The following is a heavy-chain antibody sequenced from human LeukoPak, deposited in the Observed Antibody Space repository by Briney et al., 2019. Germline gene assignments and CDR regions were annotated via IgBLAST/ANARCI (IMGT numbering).Heavy chain of an antibody. J-gene: IGHJ6*02. Sequence: SETPSLTCTVSGGSINGYYWTWIRQPPGKGLEWIGQIHYSGKADYNPSLRSRITISVDTSKNQMSLKLSSVTAADTAVYYDMGVWGQGTTVTVS. CDR1: GGSINGYY. CDR2: IHYSGKA. V-gene: IGHV4-59*01. CDR3: MGV.